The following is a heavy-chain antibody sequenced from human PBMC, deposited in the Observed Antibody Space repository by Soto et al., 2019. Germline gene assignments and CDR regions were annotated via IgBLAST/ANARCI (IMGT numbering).Heavy chain of an antibody. Sequence: QVQLQESGPGLVKPSQTLSLTCTVSGGSISSGGYYWSWIRPHPGQGLDWVVYIYNSGYTNYNPSLKSRITISVVSTKNQFSLKVTSVTAADTAVYYCAISRVGLDYGVYGLNYFDRWGQGARVTVSS. J-gene: IGHJ5*02. CDR3: AISRVGLDYGVYGLNYFDR. CDR1: GGSISSGGYY. D-gene: IGHD4-17*01. CDR2: IYNSGYT. V-gene: IGHV4-31*03.